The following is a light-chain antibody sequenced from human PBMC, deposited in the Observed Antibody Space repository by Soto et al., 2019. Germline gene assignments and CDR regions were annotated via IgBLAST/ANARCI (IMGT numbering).Light chain of an antibody. V-gene: IGKV3-11*01. J-gene: IGKJ2*01. CDR2: DAS. Sequence: EIVLTQSPATLSLSPGERATLSCRARQSVSSYLAWYQQKPSQAPRLLIYDASSRATGIPVRFSGSGSATDFTLTISSLEPEDFAVYYCQQRGNWPPTFGHGTKLEIK. CDR3: QQRGNWPPT. CDR1: QSVSSY.